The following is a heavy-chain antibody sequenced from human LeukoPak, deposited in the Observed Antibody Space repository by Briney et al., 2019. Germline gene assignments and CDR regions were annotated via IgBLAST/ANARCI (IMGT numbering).Heavy chain of an antibody. J-gene: IGHJ4*02. CDR2: IYPGDSDT. Sequence: GESLKISCKGSGYSFTYYWIGWVRQMPGKGLEWIGIIYPGDSDTRYRPSFQGQATISVDKSISTAYLQWSSLKASDTAMYYCARQDGNSKYYFDYWGQGTLVTVSS. CDR3: ARQDGNSKYYFDY. CDR1: GYSFTYYW. D-gene: IGHD1-1*01. V-gene: IGHV5-51*01.